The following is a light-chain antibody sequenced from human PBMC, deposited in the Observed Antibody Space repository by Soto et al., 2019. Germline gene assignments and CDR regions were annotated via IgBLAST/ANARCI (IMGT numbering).Light chain of an antibody. CDR1: KFGDKY. V-gene: IGLV3-1*01. CDR2: QDS. Sequence: SYELTQPPSASVSPGQTASITCSGDKFGDKYACGYQQKPVQAPVLVIYQDSKRPSGIPERFSVSDSGNTATLTISGTQAVDEDDYSCQEWDRSAGVFGGGTKLTVL. J-gene: IGLJ2*01. CDR3: QEWDRSAGV.